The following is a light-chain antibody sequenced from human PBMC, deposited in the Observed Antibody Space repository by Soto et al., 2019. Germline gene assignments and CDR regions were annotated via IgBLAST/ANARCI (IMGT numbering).Light chain of an antibody. CDR1: QSISSW. Sequence: DIQMTQSPSTLSASVGDRVTISCRASQSISSWLAWYQQKPGKAPKLLMSDASSLERGVPSMFSGSGSGTEFTLTISSLQPDDFATYYCQQYDSYSRTFGQGTKVEI. CDR2: DAS. CDR3: QQYDSYSRT. V-gene: IGKV1-5*01. J-gene: IGKJ1*01.